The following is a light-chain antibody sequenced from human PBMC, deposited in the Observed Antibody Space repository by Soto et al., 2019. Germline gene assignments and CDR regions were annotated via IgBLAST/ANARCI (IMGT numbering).Light chain of an antibody. J-gene: IGLJ3*02. CDR1: SSDVGYYNY. CDR3: SSYTTSSTQV. Sequence: QSALTQPASVSGSPGQSITISCTGTSSDVGYYNYVSWYQQHPGKAPKLMIYEVSNRPSGVSYRFSGSKSGNTASLAISGLQAEDEADYYCSSYTTSSTQVFGGGTKLTVL. CDR2: EVS. V-gene: IGLV2-14*01.